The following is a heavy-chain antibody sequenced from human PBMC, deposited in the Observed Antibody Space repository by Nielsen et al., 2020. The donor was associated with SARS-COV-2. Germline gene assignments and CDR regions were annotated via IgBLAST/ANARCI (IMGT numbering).Heavy chain of an antibody. CDR1: GGTFSSYA. CDR2: IIPIFGTA. V-gene: IGHV1-69*13. D-gene: IGHD2-2*02. CDR3: ATGCSSTSCYIGRYYYYYMDV. J-gene: IGHJ6*03. Sequence: SVKVSCKASGGTFSSYAISWVRQAPGQGLEWMGGIIPIFGTANYAQKFQGRVTITADESTSTAYMELSSLRSEDTAVYYCATGCSSTSCYIGRYYYYYMDVWGKVTTFTVYS.